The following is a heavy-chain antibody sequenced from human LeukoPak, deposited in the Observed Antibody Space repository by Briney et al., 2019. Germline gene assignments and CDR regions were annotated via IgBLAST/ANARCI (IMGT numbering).Heavy chain of an antibody. CDR3: AKAASSSWPSYYYGMDV. CDR1: GFIFSSYS. CDR2: ITGSGGNT. V-gene: IGHV3-23*01. J-gene: IGHJ6*02. Sequence: GGFLRLSCAASGFIFSSYSMNWVRQAPGKGLEWVSVITGSGGNTYYADSVKGRFTISKDNSKNTVYLQMSSLRVDDTAVYYCAKAASSSWPSYYYGMDVWGQGTTVTVSS. D-gene: IGHD6-13*01.